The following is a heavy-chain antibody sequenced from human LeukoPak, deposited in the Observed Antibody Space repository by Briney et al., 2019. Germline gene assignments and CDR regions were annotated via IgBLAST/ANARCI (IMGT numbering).Heavy chain of an antibody. Sequence: PGGSLRLSCSASGINFWGSGMHWVRQRPGTGLEWVAFIQYDTSQIYYADSVKGRFTISRNNPQKMVYLQMDSLTTEDTAVYYCAKLAYDRSGTSLDVSYWGQGTLVTVSS. CDR2: IQYDTSQI. V-gene: IGHV3-30*02. CDR3: AKLAYDRSGTSLDVSY. CDR1: GINFWGSG. D-gene: IGHD3-22*01. J-gene: IGHJ4*02.